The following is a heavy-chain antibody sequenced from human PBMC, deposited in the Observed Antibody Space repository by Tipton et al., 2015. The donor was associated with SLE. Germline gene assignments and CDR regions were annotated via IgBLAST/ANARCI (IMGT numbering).Heavy chain of an antibody. Sequence: TLSLTCAVYGGSFSGNYWSWIRQSPGKGLEWIGETNHSGNTNYNPSLKSRVTISVDTSKNQFSLKLSSVTAADTAVYYCARLHCSITICYGWFDPWGLGTLVTVTA. D-gene: IGHD2-2*01. J-gene: IGHJ5*02. CDR1: GGSFSGNY. V-gene: IGHV4-34*01. CDR2: TNHSGNT. CDR3: ARLHCSITICYGWFDP.